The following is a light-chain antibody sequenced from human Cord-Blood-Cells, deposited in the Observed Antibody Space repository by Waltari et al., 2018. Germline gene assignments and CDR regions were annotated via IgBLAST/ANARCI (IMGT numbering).Light chain of an antibody. V-gene: IGKV1-5*03. J-gene: IGKJ4*01. CDR1: QSISRW. CDR2: KAS. Sequence: DIQMTQSPSTPSASVGDRVTITCRARQSISRWLAWYHQKPGKAPNLLIYKASSLESGVPSRFSGSGSGTESTLTISSLQPDDFATYYCQQYNSYSPLTFCGETKVEIK. CDR3: QQYNSYSPLT.